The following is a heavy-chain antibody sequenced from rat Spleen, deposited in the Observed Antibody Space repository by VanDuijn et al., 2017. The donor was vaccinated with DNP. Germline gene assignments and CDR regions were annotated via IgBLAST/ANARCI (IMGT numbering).Heavy chain of an antibody. Sequence: EVQLVESGGGLLQPGRSLRLSCAASGFTFSNYDMAWVRQAPTKGLEWVASISPSGGSTYYRDSVKGRFTVSRDNAKSSLYLQMDSLRSEDTATYYCASFNYFDYWGQGVMVTVSS. CDR2: ISPSGGST. V-gene: IGHV5-25*01. J-gene: IGHJ2*01. CDR3: ASFNYFDY. CDR1: GFTFSNYD. D-gene: IGHD1-3*01.